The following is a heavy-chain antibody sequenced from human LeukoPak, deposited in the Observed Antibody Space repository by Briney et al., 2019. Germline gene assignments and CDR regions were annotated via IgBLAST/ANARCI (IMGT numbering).Heavy chain of an antibody. V-gene: IGHV4-31*03. D-gene: IGHD5-12*01. CDR3: ARGRGYSGYDSGDTFDY. CDR1: GDSISSGGYY. Sequence: SETQSLTRTVSGDSISSGGYYWSWIRQHPGKGLEWVGYIYYRGSTYYKTSLKSRVSKSVDTSKNQFSLKLSSVTAPDTAGYYCARGRGYSGYDSGDTFDYWGQGTLVTVSS. CDR2: IYYRGST. J-gene: IGHJ4*02.